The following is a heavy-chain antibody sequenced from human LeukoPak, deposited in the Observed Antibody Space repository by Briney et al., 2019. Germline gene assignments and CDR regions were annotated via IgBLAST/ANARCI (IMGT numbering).Heavy chain of an antibody. CDR2: VIPIFGTA. CDR1: GYTFSSYA. CDR3: AREQQLATGSRYYYYGMDV. V-gene: IGHV1-69*06. Sequence: SVKVSCKASGYTFSSYAISWLRQAPGQGLEWMGGVIPIFGTANYAQKFQGRVTITADKSTSTAYMELSSLRSEDTAVYYCAREQQLATGSRYYYYGMDVWGKGTTVTVSS. J-gene: IGHJ6*04. D-gene: IGHD6-13*01.